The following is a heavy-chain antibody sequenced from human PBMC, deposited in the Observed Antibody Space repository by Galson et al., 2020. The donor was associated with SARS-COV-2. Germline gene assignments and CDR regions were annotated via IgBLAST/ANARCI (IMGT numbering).Heavy chain of an antibody. D-gene: IGHD2-15*01. Sequence: GGSLRLSCAASGFTFSKYAMSWVRQAPGKGLEWVSGTSGSGGSTYYADSVKGRFTISIDNSKYTLYLQMNSLRADDTAAYYCATCSGGTCYSVLDNWGQGTLVIVSS. V-gene: IGHV3-23*01. CDR3: ATCSGGTCYSVLDN. J-gene: IGHJ4*02. CDR2: TSGSGGST. CDR1: GFTFSKYA.